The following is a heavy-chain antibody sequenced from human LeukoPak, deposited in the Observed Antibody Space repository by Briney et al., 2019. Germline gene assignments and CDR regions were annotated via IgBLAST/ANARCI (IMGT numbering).Heavy chain of an antibody. D-gene: IGHD6-19*01. Sequence: SSETLSLTCTVSGGSISSYYWSWIRQPAGKGLEWIGRIYTSGSTNYNPSFKSRVTMSVDTSKNQFSLKLSSVTAAGTAVYYCASFSGWYGNAFDIWGQGTMVTVSS. CDR2: IYTSGST. J-gene: IGHJ3*02. V-gene: IGHV4-4*07. CDR3: ASFSGWYGNAFDI. CDR1: GGSISSYY.